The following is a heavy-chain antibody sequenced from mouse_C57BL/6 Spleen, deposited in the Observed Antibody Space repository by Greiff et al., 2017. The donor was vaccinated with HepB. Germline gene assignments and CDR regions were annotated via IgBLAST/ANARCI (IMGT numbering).Heavy chain of an antibody. Sequence: VQLQQPGAELVKPGASVKLSCKASGYTFTSYWMHWVKQRPGQGLEWIGMIHPNSGSTNYNEKFKSKATLTVDKSSSTAYMQLSSLTSEDSAVYYCASPIYDGYYVAYWGQGTLVTVSA. D-gene: IGHD2-3*01. CDR1: GYTFTSYW. J-gene: IGHJ3*01. CDR3: ASPIYDGYYVAY. CDR2: IHPNSGST. V-gene: IGHV1-64*01.